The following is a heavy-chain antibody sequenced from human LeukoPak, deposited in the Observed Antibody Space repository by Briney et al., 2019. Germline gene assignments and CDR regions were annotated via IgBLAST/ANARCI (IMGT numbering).Heavy chain of an antibody. CDR2: ISSNGGST. CDR1: GFTFSSYA. D-gene: IGHD6-19*01. Sequence: GGSLRLSCAASGFTFSSYAMHWVRQAPGKGLEYVSAISSNGGSTYYANSVKGRFTVSRDNSKNTLYLQMNSLRAEDTAVYYCARARGNSSGWYSWWFDPWGQGTLVTASS. V-gene: IGHV3-64*01. J-gene: IGHJ5*02. CDR3: ARARGNSSGWYSWWFDP.